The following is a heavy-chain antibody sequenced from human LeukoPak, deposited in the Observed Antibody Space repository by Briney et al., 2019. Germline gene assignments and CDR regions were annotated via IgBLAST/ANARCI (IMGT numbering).Heavy chain of an antibody. CDR2: IFSDGSNE. J-gene: IGHJ3*01. D-gene: IGHD3-16*01. CDR1: GFSLGSHV. CDR3: ARGIWETNSVAFDL. Sequence: PGRSLGLSCAASGFSLGSHVMHWVRQAPGKGLEWVALIFSDGSNEYYADPVKGRFTISRDNSKNTLYLQINGLTSEDTAVYSCARGIWETNSVAFDLWGQGTMVIVS. V-gene: IGHV3-30*04.